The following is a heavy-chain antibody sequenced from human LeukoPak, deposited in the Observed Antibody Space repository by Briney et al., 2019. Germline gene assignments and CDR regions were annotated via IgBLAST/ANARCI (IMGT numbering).Heavy chain of an antibody. CDR1: GGSFSGYY. D-gene: IGHD3-10*01. J-gene: IGHJ6*03. V-gene: IGHV4-34*01. Sequence: PSETLSLTCAVYGGSFSGYYWSWIRQPPGKGLEWIGEINHSGSTNYNPSLKSRVTISVDTSKNQFSLKLSSVTAADTAVYYCARLIGSGSRTSTNYYYYMDVWGKGTTVTISS. CDR2: INHSGST. CDR3: ARLIGSGSRTSTNYYYYMDV.